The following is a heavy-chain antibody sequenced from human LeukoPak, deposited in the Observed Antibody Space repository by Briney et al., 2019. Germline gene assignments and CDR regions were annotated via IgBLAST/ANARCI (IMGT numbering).Heavy chain of an antibody. V-gene: IGHV1-18*01. J-gene: IGHJ3*02. CDR1: GYTFTSYG. D-gene: IGHD3-22*01. CDR3: ARDSGHWDLIGDYDSSGYNDAFDI. CDR2: ISAYNGNA. Sequence: ASVKVSCKASGYTFTSYGISWVRQAPGQGLEWMGWISAYNGNANYAQKLQGRVTMTTDTSTSTAYMELRSLRSDDTAVYYCARDSGHWDLIGDYDSSGYNDAFDICGQGTMVTVSS.